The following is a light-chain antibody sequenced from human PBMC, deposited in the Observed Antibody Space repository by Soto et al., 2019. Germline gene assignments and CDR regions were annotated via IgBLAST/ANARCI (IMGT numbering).Light chain of an antibody. CDR3: QQNDNLPPLT. J-gene: IGKJ4*01. Sequence: DIQMTQSPSSLSASVGDRVTITCQASRDISNYLNWYQQKPGKVPKLLIYDASKLETGVPSRFGGSGSGTDFTFTISSPQPEDIATYYCQQNDNLPPLTFGGGTKVEIK. V-gene: IGKV1-33*01. CDR1: RDISNY. CDR2: DAS.